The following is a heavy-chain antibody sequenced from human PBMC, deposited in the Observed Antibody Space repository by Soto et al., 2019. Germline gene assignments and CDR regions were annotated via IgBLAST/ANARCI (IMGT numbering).Heavy chain of an antibody. CDR2: IYYSGST. Sequence: SETLSLTCTVSGGSISSYYWSWIRQPPGKGLEWIGYIYYSGSTNYNPSLKSRVTISVDTSKNQFSLKLSSVTAADTAVYYCARLEDDIVVVPAGTYDAFDIWGQGTMVTVSS. D-gene: IGHD2-2*01. J-gene: IGHJ3*02. CDR3: ARLEDDIVVVPAGTYDAFDI. V-gene: IGHV4-59*08. CDR1: GGSISSYY.